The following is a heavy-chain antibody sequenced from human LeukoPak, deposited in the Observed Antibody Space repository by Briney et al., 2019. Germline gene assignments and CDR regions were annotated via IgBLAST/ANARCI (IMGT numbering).Heavy chain of an antibody. J-gene: IGHJ6*04. CDR2: INAGNGNT. Sequence: ASVKVSCKASGYTFTSYAMHWVRQAPGQRLEWMGWINAGNGNTKYSQKFQGRVTITRDTSASTAYMELSSLRSEDTAVYYCARGYIAAAYYYGIDVWGKGTMVTVSS. CDR1: GYTFTSYA. CDR3: ARGYIAAAYYYGIDV. D-gene: IGHD6-13*01. V-gene: IGHV1-3*01.